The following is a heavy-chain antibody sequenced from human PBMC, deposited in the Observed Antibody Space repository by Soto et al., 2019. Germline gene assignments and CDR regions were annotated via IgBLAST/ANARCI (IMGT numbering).Heavy chain of an antibody. J-gene: IGHJ3*02. Sequence: EVQLLESGGGLVQPVGPLRLSCAASGFTFSSYAMSWVRQAPGKGLEWVSAISGSGGSTYYADSVKGRFTISRDNSKNTLYLQMNSLRAEDTAVYYCAKQGDFTTVVTPGAFDIWGQGTMVTVSS. CDR3: AKQGDFTTVVTPGAFDI. CDR2: ISGSGGST. D-gene: IGHD4-17*01. CDR1: GFTFSSYA. V-gene: IGHV3-23*01.